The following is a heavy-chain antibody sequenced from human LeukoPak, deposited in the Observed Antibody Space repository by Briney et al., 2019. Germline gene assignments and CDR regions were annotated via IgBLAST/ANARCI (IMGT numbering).Heavy chain of an antibody. CDR3: VRGRNSSGWFKDKNWFVP. Sequence: SETLSLTCAVSGVAISRGGYAWNWIRQPPGKGLEWIAYIYHSGTTYYNPSLKSRATISVDTSKNLFSLKLSSVTAADTAVYYCVRGRNSSGWFKDKNWFVPWGQGIPVTVSS. CDR1: GVAISRGGYA. V-gene: IGHV4-30-4*07. CDR2: IYHSGTT. J-gene: IGHJ5*02. D-gene: IGHD6-19*01.